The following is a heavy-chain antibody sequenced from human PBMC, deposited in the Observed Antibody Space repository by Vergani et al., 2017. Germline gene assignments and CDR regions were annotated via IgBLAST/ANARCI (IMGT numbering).Heavy chain of an antibody. J-gene: IGHJ6*03. Sequence: QVQLVESGGGVVQPGRSLRLSCAASGFTFSSYGMHWVRQAPGKGLEWVAVIWYDGSNKYYADSVKGRFTISRDNYKNTLYLQMNSLRAEDTAVYYCASLDPRPPMDVWGKGTTVTVSS. CDR3: ASLDPRPPMDV. D-gene: IGHD1-1*01. CDR2: IWYDGSNK. CDR1: GFTFSSYG. V-gene: IGHV3-33*01.